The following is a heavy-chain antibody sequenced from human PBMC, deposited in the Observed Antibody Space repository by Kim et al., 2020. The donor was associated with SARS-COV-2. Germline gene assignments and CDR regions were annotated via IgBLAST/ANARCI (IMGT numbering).Heavy chain of an antibody. D-gene: IGHD3-22*01. Sequence: KGRFTISRDNAKNSLYLQMNSLRAEDTAVYYCARHKKYYYDSSGSTAFDYWGQGTLVTVSS. CDR3: ARHKKYYYDSSGSTAFDY. J-gene: IGHJ4*02. V-gene: IGHV3-11*04.